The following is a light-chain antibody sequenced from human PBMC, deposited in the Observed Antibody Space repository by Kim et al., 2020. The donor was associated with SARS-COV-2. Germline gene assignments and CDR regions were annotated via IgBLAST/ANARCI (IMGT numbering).Light chain of an antibody. CDR2: GAS. CDR1: QRVSSTF. CDR3: QQFGSSPWT. J-gene: IGKJ1*01. Sequence: SPGESAPLSCRASQRVSSTFLSWYQQTPGQAPMLLIYGASSRATVIPNRFSGRGSGTDFTLTISRLAPEDFAVYYWQQFGSSPWTFGQGTKVDIK. V-gene: IGKV3-20*01.